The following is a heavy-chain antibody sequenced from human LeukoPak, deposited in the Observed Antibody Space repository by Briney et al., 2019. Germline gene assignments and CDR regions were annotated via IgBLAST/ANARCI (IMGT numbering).Heavy chain of an antibody. Sequence: GGSLRLSCAASGFTFSSYAMSWVRQAPGKGLEWVSAISGSGGSTYYADSVKGRFTISRDNSKNTLYLQMGSLRADDMAVYYCARVSASTSDYWGQGTLVTVSS. CDR2: ISGSGGST. V-gene: IGHV3-23*01. CDR1: GFTFSSYA. J-gene: IGHJ4*02. D-gene: IGHD2-21*01. CDR3: ARVSASTSDY.